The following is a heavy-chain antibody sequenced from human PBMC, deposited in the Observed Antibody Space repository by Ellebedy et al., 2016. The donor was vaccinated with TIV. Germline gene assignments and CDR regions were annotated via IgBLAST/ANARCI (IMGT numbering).Heavy chain of an antibody. CDR2: IRSSTNSI. CDR3: AREDFYRMDV. Sequence: GGSLRLXXAASGFTFSTYSMNWVRQAPGKGLEWVAFIRSSTNSISYADSVKGRFTISRDDAENSLYLQMNSLRDEDTAVYYCAREDFYRMDVWGQGTTVTVSS. J-gene: IGHJ6*02. CDR1: GFTFSTYS. V-gene: IGHV3-48*02.